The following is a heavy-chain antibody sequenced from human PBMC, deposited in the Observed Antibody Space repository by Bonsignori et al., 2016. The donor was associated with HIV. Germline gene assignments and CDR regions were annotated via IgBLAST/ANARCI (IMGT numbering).Heavy chain of an antibody. D-gene: IGHD3-22*01. CDR2: IYPGDSDT. J-gene: IGHJ4*02. V-gene: IGHV5-51*01. CDR3: ARRGYYNTTGPDY. Sequence: VRQMPGKGLEWMGIIYPGDSDTTYSPSFQGQVTISADKSIDTAYLQWSSLKASDTAMYYCARRGYYNTTGPDYWGQGTLVTVSS.